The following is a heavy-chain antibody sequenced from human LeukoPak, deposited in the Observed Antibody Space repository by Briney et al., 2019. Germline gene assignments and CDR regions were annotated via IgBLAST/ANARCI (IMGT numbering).Heavy chain of an antibody. V-gene: IGHV4-4*07. CDR3: ARTDYSNYYYYYMDV. D-gene: IGHD4-11*01. Sequence: SETLSLTCTVSGGSISSYYWSWIRQPAGKGREWIGRIYTSGSTNYNPSLKSRVTMSVDTSKNQFSLKLSSVTAADTAVYYCARTDYSNYYYYYMDVWGKGTTVTVSS. J-gene: IGHJ6*03. CDR1: GGSISSYY. CDR2: IYTSGST.